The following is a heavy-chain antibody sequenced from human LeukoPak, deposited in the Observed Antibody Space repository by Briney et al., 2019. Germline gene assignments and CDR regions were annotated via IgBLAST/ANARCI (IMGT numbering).Heavy chain of an antibody. D-gene: IGHD4-17*01. CDR1: GFTFSNYA. CDR2: ISSSSSYI. V-gene: IGHV3-21*01. Sequence: GGSLRLSCAASGFTFSNYAMRWVRQAPGKGLEWVSSISSSSSYIYYADSVKGRFTISRDNAKNSLYLQMNSLRAEDTAVYYCARDKDYGDYLNWFDPWGQGTLVTVSS. J-gene: IGHJ5*02. CDR3: ARDKDYGDYLNWFDP.